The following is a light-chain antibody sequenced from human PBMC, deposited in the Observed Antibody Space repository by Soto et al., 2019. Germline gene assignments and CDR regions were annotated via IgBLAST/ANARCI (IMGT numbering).Light chain of an antibody. CDR1: QSISSH. CDR2: DAS. Sequence: EIVMTQSPATLAVSPGERATRSCRASQSISSHLAWYQQKPGQAPRLLIYDASNRATGIPARFSGSGSGTEFTLTIRSLQSEDFALYYCHQYNSWPPGTFGQGTKVDIK. J-gene: IGKJ2*01. CDR3: HQYNSWPPGT. V-gene: IGKV3D-15*01.